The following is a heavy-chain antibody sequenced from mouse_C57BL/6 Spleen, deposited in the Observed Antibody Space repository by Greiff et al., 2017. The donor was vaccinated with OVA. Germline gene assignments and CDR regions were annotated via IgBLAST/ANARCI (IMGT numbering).Heavy chain of an antibody. V-gene: IGHV8-8*01. CDR3: ARMEAHSKYWYFDV. Sequence: QVTLKVSGPGILQPSQTLSLTCSFSGFSLSTFGMGVGWIRQPSGKGLEWLAHIWWDDDKYYNPALKSRLTISKDTSKNQVFLKIANVDAADTATYYCARMEAHSKYWYFDVWGTGTTVTVSS. J-gene: IGHJ1*03. CDR1: GFSLSTFGMG. CDR2: IWWDDDK. D-gene: IGHD2-5*01.